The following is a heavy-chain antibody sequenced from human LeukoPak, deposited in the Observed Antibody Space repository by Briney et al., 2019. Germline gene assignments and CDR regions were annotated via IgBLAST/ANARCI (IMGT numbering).Heavy chain of an antibody. J-gene: IGHJ4*02. CDR2: ISSSSSYI. Sequence: PGGSLRLSCAASGFTFSSYSMNWVRQAPGKGLEWVSSISSSSSYIYYADSVKGRFTISRDNAKNSLYLQMNSLRAEDTAAYYCARELPDSSGYLDYWGQGTLVTVSS. CDR3: ARELPDSSGYLDY. V-gene: IGHV3-21*01. D-gene: IGHD3-22*01. CDR1: GFTFSSYS.